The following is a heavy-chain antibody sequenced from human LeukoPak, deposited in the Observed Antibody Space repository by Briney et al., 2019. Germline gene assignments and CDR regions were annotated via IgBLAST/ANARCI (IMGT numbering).Heavy chain of an antibody. D-gene: IGHD2-15*01. CDR3: ARDRLLPHHFDY. CDR2: TYYRSKWYN. J-gene: IGHJ4*02. Sequence: SQTLSLTCAISGDSVSSNSAAWNWIRQSPSRCLEWLVSTYYRSKWYNDYAVSVKSRITINPDTSKNQFSLQLNSVTPEDTAVYYCARDRLLPHHFDYWGQGTLVTVSS. V-gene: IGHV6-1*01. CDR1: GDSVSSNSAA.